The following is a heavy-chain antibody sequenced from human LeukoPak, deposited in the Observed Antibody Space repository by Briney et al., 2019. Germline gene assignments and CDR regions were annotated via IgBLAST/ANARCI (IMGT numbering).Heavy chain of an antibody. CDR1: GFPVSTNY. V-gene: IGHV3-66*04. CDR3: ARHAYHYYYGVDG. J-gene: IGHJ6*02. Sequence: GGSLRLSCAASGFPVSTNYMSWVRQAPGKGLEWVSVISGDDSTYYADSVKGRFTISRDNSKNTLYLQMHSLRPEDTAVYYCARHAYHYYYGVDGWGQGTTVTVSS. CDR2: ISGDDST.